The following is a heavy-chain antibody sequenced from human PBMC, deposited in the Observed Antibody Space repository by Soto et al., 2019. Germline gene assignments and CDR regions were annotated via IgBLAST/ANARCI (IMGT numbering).Heavy chain of an antibody. CDR2: IRGSGGST. D-gene: IGHD3-22*01. CDR3: AKDINSDYYDSGGYSSDACDI. Sequence: EVQLLESGGGVVQQGGSLRLSCAASGFTFSRYAMSWVRQAPGKGLEWVSGIRGSGGSTYYADSVKGRFTISRDNSKNTLSLQMNSLRAEDTAVYYCAKDINSDYYDSGGYSSDACDIWGQGTMVTVSS. J-gene: IGHJ3*02. V-gene: IGHV3-23*01. CDR1: GFTFSRYA.